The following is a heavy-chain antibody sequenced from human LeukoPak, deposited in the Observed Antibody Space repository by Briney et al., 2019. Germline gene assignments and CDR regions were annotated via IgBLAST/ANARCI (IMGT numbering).Heavy chain of an antibody. CDR2: ISYDGSNK. CDR3: ARDARDSSGSIDY. V-gene: IGHV3-30-3*01. J-gene: IGHJ4*02. D-gene: IGHD3-22*01. CDR1: GFTFSSYA. Sequence: GRSLRLSCAASGFTFSSYAMHWVRQAPGKGLEWVAVISYDGSNKYYADSVKGRFTIPRDNSKNTLYLQMNSLRAEDTAVYYCARDARDSSGSIDYWGQGTLVTVSS.